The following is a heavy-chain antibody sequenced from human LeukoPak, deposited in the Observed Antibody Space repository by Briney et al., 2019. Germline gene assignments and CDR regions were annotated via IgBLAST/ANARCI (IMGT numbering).Heavy chain of an antibody. D-gene: IGHD2-8*01. CDR3: ATLNGPLFEY. CDR1: GVTFSDYW. CDR2: IHQHGNEK. J-gene: IGHJ4*02. Sequence: GGSLRLSCKASGVTFSDYWMSWVRQAPGKGLEWVASIHQHGNEKYFVDSVRGRFTISRDNAKNSLYLQMSSLRAEDTAVYYCATLNGPLFEYWGQGTLVTVSS. V-gene: IGHV3-7*01.